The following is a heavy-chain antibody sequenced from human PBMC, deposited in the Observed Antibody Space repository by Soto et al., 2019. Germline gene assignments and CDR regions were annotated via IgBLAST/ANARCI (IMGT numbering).Heavy chain of an antibody. CDR2: INPNSGGT. CDR1: GSSFTGYY. Sequence: XSVKVSCNAFGSSFTGYYMHWVRQSPGQGLEWMGWINPNSGGTNYAQKFQGRVTMTRDTSISTAYMELSRLRSDDTAVYYCARGIAVDGIEVYYYYGMDVRGQGTTVTVSS. D-gene: IGHD6-19*01. J-gene: IGHJ6*02. CDR3: ARGIAVDGIEVYYYYGMDV. V-gene: IGHV1-2*02.